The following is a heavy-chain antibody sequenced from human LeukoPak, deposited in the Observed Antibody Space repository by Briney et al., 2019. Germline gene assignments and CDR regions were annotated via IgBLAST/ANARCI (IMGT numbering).Heavy chain of an antibody. V-gene: IGHV1-8*01. J-gene: IGHJ4*02. CDR2: MNPNSGNT. CDR3: AREALDGSGSYD. D-gene: IGHD3-10*01. CDR1: GYTFTSYD. Sequence: LAASVKVSCTASGYTFTSYDINWVRQATGQGLEWMGWMNPNSGNTGYAQKFQGRVTMTRNTSISTAYMELSSLRSEDTAVYYCAREALDGSGSYDWGQGTLVTVSS.